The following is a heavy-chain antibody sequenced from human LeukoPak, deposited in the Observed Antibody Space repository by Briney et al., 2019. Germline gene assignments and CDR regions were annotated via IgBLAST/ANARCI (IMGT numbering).Heavy chain of an antibody. D-gene: IGHD3-16*01. Sequence: GGSLRLSCAASGFTVSGNYMSWVRQAPGKGLEWVLVIETAGSTYYADSVKGRFTISRDNSKNTLYLQMNSLRAEDTAVYYCAKDNYDYVWGSFDYWGQGTLVTVSS. J-gene: IGHJ4*02. CDR3: AKDNYDYVWGSFDY. CDR2: IETAGST. V-gene: IGHV3-53*05. CDR1: GFTVSGNY.